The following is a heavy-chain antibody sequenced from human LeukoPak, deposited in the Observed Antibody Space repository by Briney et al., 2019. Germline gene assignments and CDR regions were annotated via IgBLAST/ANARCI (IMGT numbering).Heavy chain of an antibody. J-gene: IGHJ4*02. V-gene: IGHV3-64D*09. CDR2: ISSNGGT. CDR1: VTTFRIYA. D-gene: IGHD3-22*01. Sequence: PGGSLRLSSSASVTTFRIYAMHGARQAPRKGLEDVSAISSNGGTYYSESVRGRFTISRDNSKTTLYLQMSSLRAEDTALYYCVKDHYDSSGYSQTFDYWGQGTLVAVSS. CDR3: VKDHYDSSGYSQTFDY.